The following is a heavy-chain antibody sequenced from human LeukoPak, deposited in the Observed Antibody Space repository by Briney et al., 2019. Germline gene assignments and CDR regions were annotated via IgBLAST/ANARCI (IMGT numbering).Heavy chain of an antibody. CDR3: AKVAKYYYGSETYYFFEH. J-gene: IGHJ4*02. CDR1: GFTLSSYW. V-gene: IGHV3-7*01. D-gene: IGHD3-10*01. Sequence: GGSLRLSCAASGFTLSSYWMTWVRQAPGKGLEWVANIKEDGSEKYYVDSVKGRFTISRDNAKNSLYLQMNSLRVEDTAVYYCAKVAKYYYGSETYYFFEHWGQGTPVTASS. CDR2: IKEDGSEK.